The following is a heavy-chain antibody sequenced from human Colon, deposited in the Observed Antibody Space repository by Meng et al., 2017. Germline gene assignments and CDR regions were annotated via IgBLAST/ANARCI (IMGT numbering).Heavy chain of an antibody. V-gene: IGHV3-30*04. CDR3: ARESYEINGFDY. CDR1: GFTFSSYA. Sequence: GESLKISCAASGFTFSSYAMHWVRQAPGKGLEWVAVISYDGSNKYYADSVKGRFTITRDNSKNTRYLQMNRLRAEDTAVYYRARESYEINGFDYWGQGTLVTGSS. CDR2: ISYDGSNK. D-gene: IGHD1-26*01. J-gene: IGHJ4*02.